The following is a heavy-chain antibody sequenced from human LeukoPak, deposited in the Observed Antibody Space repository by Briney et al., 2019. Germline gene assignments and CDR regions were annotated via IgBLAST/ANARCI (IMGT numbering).Heavy chain of an antibody. D-gene: IGHD5-18*01. Sequence: GGSLRLSCAASGFTFSSYAMSWVRQAPGKGLEWVSAISGSGGSTYYADSVKGRFTISRDNSKNSLYLQMNSLRAEDTALYYCAKDSGAMVTEVDYWGQGTLVTVSS. J-gene: IGHJ4*02. CDR1: GFTFSSYA. CDR3: AKDSGAMVTEVDY. CDR2: ISGSGGST. V-gene: IGHV3-23*01.